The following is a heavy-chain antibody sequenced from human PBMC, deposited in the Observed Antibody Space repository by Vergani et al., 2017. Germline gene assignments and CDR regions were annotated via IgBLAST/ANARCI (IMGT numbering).Heavy chain of an antibody. CDR3: ARDSSEFDP. V-gene: IGHV1-69*04. Sequence: QVQLLQSGAEVKKPGASVKVSCKASGGTFSSYAISWVRQAPGQGLEWMGRIIPILGIANYAQKFQGRVTITAYKSTSTAYMELSSLRSEETAVYYCARDSSEFDPWGQGTLVTVSS. D-gene: IGHD6-19*01. CDR1: GGTFSSYA. J-gene: IGHJ5*02. CDR2: IIPILGIA.